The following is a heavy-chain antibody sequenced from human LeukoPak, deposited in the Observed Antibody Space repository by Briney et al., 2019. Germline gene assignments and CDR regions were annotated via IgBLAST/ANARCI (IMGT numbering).Heavy chain of an antibody. Sequence: PSETLSLTCAVYGGSSSGYYWSWIRQPPGKGLEWIGEINHSGSTNYNPSLKSRVTISVDTSKNQFSLKLSSVTAADTAVYYCARGPRYYYDSSGYYYYWGQGTLVTVSS. D-gene: IGHD3-22*01. V-gene: IGHV4-34*01. CDR3: ARGPRYYYDSSGYYYY. CDR1: GGSSSGYY. J-gene: IGHJ4*02. CDR2: INHSGST.